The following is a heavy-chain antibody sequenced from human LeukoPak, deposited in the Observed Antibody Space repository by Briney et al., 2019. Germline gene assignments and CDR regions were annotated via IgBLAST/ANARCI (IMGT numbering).Heavy chain of an antibody. Sequence: SVKVSCKASGYTFTSYGISWVRQAPGQGLEWMGGIIPIFGTANYAQKFQGRVTITADESTSTAYMELSSLRSEDTAVYYCARFQASEFRGFDHWGQGTLITVSS. D-gene: IGHD3-10*01. CDR2: IIPIFGTA. CDR1: GYTFTSYG. CDR3: ARFQASEFRGFDH. V-gene: IGHV1-69*13. J-gene: IGHJ4*02.